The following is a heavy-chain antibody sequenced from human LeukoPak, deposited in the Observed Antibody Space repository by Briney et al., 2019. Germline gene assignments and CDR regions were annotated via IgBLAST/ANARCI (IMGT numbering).Heavy chain of an antibody. CDR2: INPNSGGT. V-gene: IGHV1-2*02. Sequence: ASVKVSCKASGYTFTIYYMHWVRQAPGQGLEWMGWINPNSGGTNYAQKFQGRVTMTRDTSISTAYMELSRLRSDDTAVYYCARDTVSGSYNDYWGQGTLVTVSS. CDR1: GYTFTIYY. D-gene: IGHD1-26*01. J-gene: IGHJ4*02. CDR3: ARDTVSGSYNDY.